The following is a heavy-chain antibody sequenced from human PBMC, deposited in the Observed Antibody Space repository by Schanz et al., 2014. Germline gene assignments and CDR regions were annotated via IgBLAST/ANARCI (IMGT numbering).Heavy chain of an antibody. CDR3: ARDGYRNGRPFDH. Sequence: EVQLLESGGGLVQPGGSLRLSCAASGFTFSNHALSWVRQAPGKGLEWVSYISHNSHYTNYADSVKGRFTISRDTAENSVYLQMNSLRAEDTAVYYCARDGYRNGRPFDHWGQGTRVTVSA. J-gene: IGHJ4*02. CDR2: ISHNSHYT. V-gene: IGHV3-21*05. CDR1: GFTFSNHA. D-gene: IGHD5-18*01.